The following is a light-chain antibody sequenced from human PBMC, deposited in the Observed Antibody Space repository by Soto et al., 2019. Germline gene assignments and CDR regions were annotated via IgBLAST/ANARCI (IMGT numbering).Light chain of an antibody. J-gene: IGKJ1*01. CDR2: GAS. CDR3: QQYGTSPSM. Sequence: EIVLTQSPGTLSLSPGDTAALSCRASQSVSNNYLAWYQQKPGQAPRLLIYGASSRATGIPDRFSGSASGTDFTLTISRLEPEDFAVYYCQQYGTSPSMFGQGTKVDI. CDR1: QSVSNNY. V-gene: IGKV3-20*01.